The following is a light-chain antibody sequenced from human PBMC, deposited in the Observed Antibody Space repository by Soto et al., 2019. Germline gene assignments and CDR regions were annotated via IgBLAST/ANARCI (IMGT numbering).Light chain of an antibody. CDR1: GGSITSGY. CDR2: EDN. V-gene: IGLV6-57*03. J-gene: IGLJ1*01. Sequence: NFMLTQPHSVSESPGKTVTISCTRSGGSITSGYVHWYQQRPGSAPTTVIYEDNQRPSGVPDRFSGSIDSSSNSASLTISGLKTEDEADYYCQSYHSSYPYVFGTGTKLTVL. CDR3: QSYHSSYPYV.